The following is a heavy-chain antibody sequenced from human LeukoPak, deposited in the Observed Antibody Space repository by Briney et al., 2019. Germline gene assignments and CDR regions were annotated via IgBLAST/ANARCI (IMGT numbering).Heavy chain of an antibody. D-gene: IGHD3-9*01. J-gene: IGHJ3*02. Sequence: GASVKVSCKASGYTFTSYGISWVRQAPGQGLEWMGRIIPILGIANYAQKFQGRVTITADKSTSTAYMELSSLRSEDTAVYYCARDRPNYDILTGRRRPNAFDIWGQGTMVTVSS. CDR1: GYTFTSYG. CDR2: IIPILGIA. CDR3: ARDRPNYDILTGRRRPNAFDI. V-gene: IGHV1-69*04.